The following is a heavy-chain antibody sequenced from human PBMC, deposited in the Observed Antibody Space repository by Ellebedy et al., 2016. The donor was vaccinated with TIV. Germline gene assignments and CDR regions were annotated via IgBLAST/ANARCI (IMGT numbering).Heavy chain of an antibody. CDR3: AKDFGQLPHHGMNG. Sequence: SLKISCAASGFTFDDFAMHWVRQAPGKGLVWVSGITWNSGRRDYADSVKGRFTISRDNAGNSVYLQMNSLRPEDSALYYCAKDFGQLPHHGMNGWGRGTTVIVSS. CDR2: ITWNSGRR. D-gene: IGHD2-2*01. V-gene: IGHV3-9*01. CDR1: GFTFDDFA. J-gene: IGHJ6*02.